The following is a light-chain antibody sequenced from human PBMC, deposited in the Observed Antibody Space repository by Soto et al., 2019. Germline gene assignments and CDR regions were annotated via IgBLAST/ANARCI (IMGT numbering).Light chain of an antibody. Sequence: DIVMTQSPVSLPVTPGEPASISCRSSQSLLHSNGKNYLDWYLQKPGQSPQVLIYLGSNRASGVPHRFSGSGSGTDFSLKISRVEAGDVGVYYCMQVLQPPYTVGQGTKLEIK. V-gene: IGKV2-28*01. CDR1: QSLLHSNGKNY. CDR2: LGS. J-gene: IGKJ2*01. CDR3: MQVLQPPYT.